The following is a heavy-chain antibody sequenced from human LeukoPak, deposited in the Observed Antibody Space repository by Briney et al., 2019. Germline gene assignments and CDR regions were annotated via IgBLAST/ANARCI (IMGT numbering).Heavy chain of an antibody. D-gene: IGHD3-9*01. J-gene: IGHJ6*02. CDR1: GGSISPYY. CDR2: IDPSGSA. Sequence: SETLSLTCVVSGGSISPYYWSWIRQSPGKGLEWIGYIDPSGSASYNPSLKSRVTIFVDTSKNLLSLILTSVSASDTAIYYCARDHWLLSSKTWYYYDMDVWGQGTTVTVSS. V-gene: IGHV4-59*01. CDR3: ARDHWLLSSKTWYYYDMDV.